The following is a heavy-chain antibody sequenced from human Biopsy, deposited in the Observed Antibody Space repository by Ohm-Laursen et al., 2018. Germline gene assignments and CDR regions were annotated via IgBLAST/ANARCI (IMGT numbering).Heavy chain of an antibody. D-gene: IGHD4-23*01. J-gene: IGHJ1*01. CDR2: ISHTGYT. V-gene: IGHV4-59*11. CDR1: GGSFTGHY. Sequence: DTLSLTCPVSGGSFTGHYWTWIRQPPGKGLEWIGHISHTGYTSYKSSLKSRVTISLDTSRKHFSLRLTSLAAADTAVYYCARGSNEYGGLYFPHWGQGTLVTVSS. CDR3: ARGSNEYGGLYFPH.